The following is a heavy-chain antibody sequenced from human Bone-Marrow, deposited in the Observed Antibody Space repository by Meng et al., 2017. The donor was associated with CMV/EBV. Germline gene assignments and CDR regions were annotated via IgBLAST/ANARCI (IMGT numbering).Heavy chain of an antibody. D-gene: IGHD6-13*01. CDR3: AKEGAGGKRQLIRNSPLTY. J-gene: IGHJ4*02. Sequence: SRFPHSSCGMHWVRQAPGKGMEWVAFIRYDGSNKYYADSVKGRFTISRDNSKNTLYLQMNSLRAEDTAVYYCAKEGAGGKRQLIRNSPLTYWDKG. CDR1: RFPHSSCG. CDR2: IRYDGSNK. V-gene: IGHV3-30*02.